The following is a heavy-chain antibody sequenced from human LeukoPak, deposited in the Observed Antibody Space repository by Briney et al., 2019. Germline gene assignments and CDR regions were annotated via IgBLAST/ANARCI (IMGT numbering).Heavy chain of an antibody. CDR1: GGSFSGYY. V-gene: IGHV4-34*01. J-gene: IGHJ4*02. CDR2: INHSGST. Sequence: SETLSLTCAVYGGSFSGYYWSWIRQPPGKGLEWIGEINHSGSTNYNPSLKSRVTISVDTSKNQFSLKLSSVTAADTAVYYCARSPSARDRCSDYWGQGTLVTVSS. D-gene: IGHD2-21*02. CDR3: ARSPSARDRCSDY.